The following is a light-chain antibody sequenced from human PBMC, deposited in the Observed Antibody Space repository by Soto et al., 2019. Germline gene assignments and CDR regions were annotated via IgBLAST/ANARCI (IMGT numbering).Light chain of an antibody. V-gene: IGKV3-15*01. Sequence: EIVLTQSSATLSVSPGDSATLSCRASECVSTNLAWYQQRPGQAPSLLIYGASTRSPGVPARFSGSGTETEFTLSISSLQSEDFGVYSCQQYNRWPWTYGQGTKVDIK. CDR1: ECVSTN. CDR2: GAS. CDR3: QQYNRWPWT. J-gene: IGKJ1*01.